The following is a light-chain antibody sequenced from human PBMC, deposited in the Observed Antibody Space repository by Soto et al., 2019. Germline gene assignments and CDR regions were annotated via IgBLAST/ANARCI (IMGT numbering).Light chain of an antibody. CDR3: QHYGSSPPRT. CDR1: QSVSSTF. V-gene: IGKV3-20*01. Sequence: EFVLTQSPGTMSLSPGETATLSCRASQSVSSTFLAWYQQKPGQPPRLLIYGASTRGTGIPDRFSGSGSWTDFTLPISRLEPEDFAVYSCQHYGSSPPRTFGGGTKVESK. J-gene: IGKJ4*01. CDR2: GAS.